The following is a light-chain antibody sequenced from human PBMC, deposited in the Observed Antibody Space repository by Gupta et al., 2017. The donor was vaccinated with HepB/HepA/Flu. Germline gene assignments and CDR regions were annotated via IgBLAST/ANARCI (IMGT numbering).Light chain of an antibody. J-gene: IGKJ5*01. CDR3: MQALQTPT. Sequence: DIVMTQSPLSLPVTPGEPASISCRSSQSLLHSNGYNYLDWYLQKPGQSPQLLIYLGSIRSYGVPDRFSGSGSGTDFTLKISRVEAEDVGVYYCMQALQTPTFGQGTRLEIK. CDR1: QSLLHSNGYNY. V-gene: IGKV2-28*01. CDR2: LGS.